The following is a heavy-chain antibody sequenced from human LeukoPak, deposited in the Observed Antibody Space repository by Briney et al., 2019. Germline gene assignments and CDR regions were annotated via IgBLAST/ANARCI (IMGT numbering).Heavy chain of an antibody. CDR2: IYPGDSDT. Sequence: GESLKISCKGSGYSFTSYWIGWVRQMPGKGLEWMGIIYPGDSDTRYSPSFQGQVTISADKSISTAYLQWSSLKASDTAMYCCARHFAAVAGAFDIWGQGTMVTVSS. J-gene: IGHJ3*02. D-gene: IGHD6-19*01. CDR3: ARHFAAVAGAFDI. V-gene: IGHV5-51*01. CDR1: GYSFTSYW.